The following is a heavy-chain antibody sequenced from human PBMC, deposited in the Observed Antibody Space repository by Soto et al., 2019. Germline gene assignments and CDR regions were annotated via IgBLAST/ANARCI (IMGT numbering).Heavy chain of an antibody. V-gene: IGHV3-23*01. J-gene: IGHJ4*02. CDR1: GFTFSSYA. Sequence: EVPLLESGGGLVQPGGSLRLSCAASGFTFSSYAMSWVRQAPGKGLEWVSAISGSGGSTYYADSVKGRFTISRDNSKNTLYLQLNSLRAEDTAVYYCANASGWFGEFDYWGQGTLVTVSS. CDR3: ANASGWFGEFDY. CDR2: ISGSGGST. D-gene: IGHD3-10*01.